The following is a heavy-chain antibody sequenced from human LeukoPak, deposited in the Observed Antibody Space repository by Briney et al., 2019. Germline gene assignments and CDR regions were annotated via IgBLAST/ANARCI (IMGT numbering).Heavy chain of an antibody. D-gene: IGHD4-23*01. CDR2: INHSGST. CDR1: GGSFSGYY. CDR3: ARTRGGVVTRVRNYYYYYMDV. Sequence: PSETLSLTCAVYGGSFSGYYWSWIRQPPGEGLEWIGEINHSGSTNYNPSLKSRVTISVDTSKNQFSLKLSSVTAADTAVYYCARTRGGVVTRVRNYYYYYMDVWGKGTTVTISS. J-gene: IGHJ6*03. V-gene: IGHV4-34*01.